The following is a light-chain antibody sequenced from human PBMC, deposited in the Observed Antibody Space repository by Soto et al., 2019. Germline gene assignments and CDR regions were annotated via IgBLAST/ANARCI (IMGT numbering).Light chain of an antibody. J-gene: IGLJ2*01. CDR1: SSDVGGYNY. Sequence: QSALTQPPSASGSPGQSVNISCTGTSSDVGGYNYVSWYQQHPGQAPKLMIYEVNKRPSGVPDRFSGSKSGNTASLTVSGLHAYEEADYYCFSYAGSIPLVFGGGTKLTVL. V-gene: IGLV2-8*01. CDR3: FSYAGSIPLV. CDR2: EVN.